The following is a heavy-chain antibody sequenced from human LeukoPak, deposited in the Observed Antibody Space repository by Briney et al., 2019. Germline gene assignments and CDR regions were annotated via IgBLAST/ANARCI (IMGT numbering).Heavy chain of an antibody. D-gene: IGHD5-18*01. CDR3: ARGPNDVDTAMVAY. CDR2: ISYDGGNK. V-gene: IGHV3-30-3*01. Sequence: PGRSLRLSCAASGFTFSSYAMHWVRQAPGKGLEWVAVISYDGGNKYYADSVKGRFTISRDNSKNTLYLQMNSLRAEDTAVYYCARGPNDVDTAMVAYWGQGTLVTVSS. CDR1: GFTFSSYA. J-gene: IGHJ4*02.